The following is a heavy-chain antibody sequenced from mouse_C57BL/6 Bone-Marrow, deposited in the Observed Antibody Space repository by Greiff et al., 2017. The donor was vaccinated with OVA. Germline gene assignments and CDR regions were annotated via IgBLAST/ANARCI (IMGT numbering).Heavy chain of an antibody. CDR2: IHPNSGGT. J-gene: IGHJ2*01. D-gene: IGHD5-1*01. CDR3: ARRLYHYFDY. Sequence: VQLQQSGAELVKPGASVTLSCKASGYTFTSYGMHWVKQRPGQGLEWIGMIHPNSGGTNYNEKFKSKATLTVDKSSSTAYMQLSSLTSEDSAVDYCARRLYHYFDYWGQGTTVTVSS. V-gene: IGHV1-64*01. CDR1: GYTFTSYG.